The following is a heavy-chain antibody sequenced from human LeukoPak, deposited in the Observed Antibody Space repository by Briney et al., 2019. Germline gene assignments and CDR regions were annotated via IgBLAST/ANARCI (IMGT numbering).Heavy chain of an antibody. CDR1: DGSISVYY. J-gene: IGHJ4*02. CDR2: IYGGGST. D-gene: IGHD3-10*01. CDR3: ARDRELGY. V-gene: IGHV4-59*01. Sequence: PSETLSLTCIVSDGSISVYYWSWIRQPPGKGLEWIGYIYGGGSTNYNPSLKSRVTISRDTSKNQFSLRLSSVTAADTAVYYCARDRELGYWGQGALVTVSS.